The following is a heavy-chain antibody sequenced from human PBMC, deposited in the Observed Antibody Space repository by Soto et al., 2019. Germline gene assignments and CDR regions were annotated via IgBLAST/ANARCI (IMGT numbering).Heavy chain of an antibody. J-gene: IGHJ4*02. CDR2: IWHDGGNK. V-gene: IGHV3-33*01. CDR3: ARDGDVNTGFGKDY. D-gene: IGHD3-16*01. Sequence: GSLKPACEASGFTVSRYSMHWVRQSPGKGLEWVAFIWHDGGNKFYAESVKGRFTISRDNSKNTLYLQMTRLSAEDTAMYYCARDGDVNTGFGKDYWGQGTLVTVS. CDR1: GFTVSRYS.